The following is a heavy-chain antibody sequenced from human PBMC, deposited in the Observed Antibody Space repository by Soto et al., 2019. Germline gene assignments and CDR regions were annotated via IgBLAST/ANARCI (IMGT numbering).Heavy chain of an antibody. V-gene: IGHV3-33*01. J-gene: IGHJ2*01. CDR2: IWYDGSNK. D-gene: IGHD2-21*02. CDR3: ARGWYCGGDCYDWYFDL. CDR1: GFTFSSYG. Sequence: QVQLVESGGGVVQSGRSLRLSCAASGFTFSSYGMHWVRQAPGKGLEWVAVIWYDGSNKYYADSVKGRFTISRDNSKNTLYLQMNSLRAEDTAVYYCARGWYCGGDCYDWYFDLWGRGTLVTVSS.